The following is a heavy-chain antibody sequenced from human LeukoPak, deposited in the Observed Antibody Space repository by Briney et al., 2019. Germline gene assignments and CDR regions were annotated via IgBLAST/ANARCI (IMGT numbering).Heavy chain of an antibody. CDR3: ARGINFQNFDY. D-gene: IGHD3-10*01. CDR1: GGSISSDNYY. CDR2: IYTSGRT. V-gene: IGHV4-61*02. J-gene: IGHJ4*02. Sequence: SETLSLTCTVSGGSISSDNYYWSWIRQPAGTGLEWIGRIYTSGRTNYNPSLKSRVTISVDTSKNQFSLKLSSVTAADTAVYYCARGINFQNFDYWGQGTLVTVSS.